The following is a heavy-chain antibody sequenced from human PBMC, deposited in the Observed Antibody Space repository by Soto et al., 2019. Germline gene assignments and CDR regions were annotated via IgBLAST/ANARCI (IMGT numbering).Heavy chain of an antibody. D-gene: IGHD1-26*01. CDR1: GDSFNDYY. CDR2: INPNGGVT. J-gene: IGHJ6*03. CDR3: ARESGGAPATLDYYYFYMDV. Sequence: QVQLVQSGAEVRKPGASVTVSCRSSGDSFNDYYIHWVRQAPGQGFEWMGWINPNGGVTKYAQKFQGWVSMPRDTSIRTVYMQLSRLRSDDTAVYYCARESGGAPATLDYYYFYMDVWGTGTTVTVSS. V-gene: IGHV1-2*04.